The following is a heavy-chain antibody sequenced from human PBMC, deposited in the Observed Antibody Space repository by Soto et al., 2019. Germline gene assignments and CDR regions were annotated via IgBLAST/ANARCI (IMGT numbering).Heavy chain of an antibody. CDR3: ARLGSSGWLY. J-gene: IGHJ4*02. D-gene: IGHD6-19*01. Sequence: QLQLQESGPGLVKPSETLSLTCTVSGGSISSSSYYWGWIRQPPGKGLEWIGSIYYSGSTYYNPSLKSRVTISVDTSKNQVSLKLSSVTAADTAVYYCARLGSSGWLYWGQGTLVPVSS. V-gene: IGHV4-39*01. CDR2: IYYSGST. CDR1: GGSISSSSYY.